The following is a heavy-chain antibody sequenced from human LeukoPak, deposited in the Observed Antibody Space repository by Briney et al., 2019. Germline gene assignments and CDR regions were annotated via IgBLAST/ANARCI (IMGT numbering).Heavy chain of an antibody. CDR2: IYYSGST. D-gene: IGHD5-12*01. Sequence: SETLSLTCTVSGGSISSSSYYWGWIRQPPGKGLEWIGSIYYSGSTYYNPSLKSRVTISVDTSKNQFSLKLSSVTAADTAVYYCARRCGWLPFGIGPWGQGTLVTVSS. CDR1: GGSISSSSYY. V-gene: IGHV4-39*01. CDR3: ARRCGWLPFGIGP. J-gene: IGHJ5*02.